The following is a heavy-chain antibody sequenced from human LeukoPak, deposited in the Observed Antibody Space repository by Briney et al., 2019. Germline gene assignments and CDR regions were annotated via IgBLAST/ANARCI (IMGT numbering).Heavy chain of an antibody. D-gene: IGHD5-18*01. CDR2: IYYSGST. Sequence: PSETLSLTCTVSGGSISNSGYYWGWIRQPPGKGLEWIGNIYYSGSTNYNPSLKSRVTISVDTSKNQFSLKLSSVTAADTAVYYCARDRYSYGGGMDVWGQGTTVTVSS. V-gene: IGHV4-39*07. CDR3: ARDRYSYGGGMDV. CDR1: GGSISNSGYY. J-gene: IGHJ6*02.